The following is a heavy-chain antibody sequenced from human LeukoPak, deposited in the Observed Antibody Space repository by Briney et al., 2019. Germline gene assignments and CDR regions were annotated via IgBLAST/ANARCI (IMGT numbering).Heavy chain of an antibody. Sequence: AAVKVPCKLSVNRLSELSIQSVRQAPGKGRGCMGGFDPEEAKMVYAQNFQGRVTMTEDTSTQTAYMELSGLTSDDTAVYYCTTRSGDFWSGFVNWGQGTLVTVSS. CDR3: TTRSGDFWSGFVN. D-gene: IGHD3-3*01. CDR1: VNRLSELS. V-gene: IGHV1-24*01. J-gene: IGHJ4*02. CDR2: FDPEEAKM.